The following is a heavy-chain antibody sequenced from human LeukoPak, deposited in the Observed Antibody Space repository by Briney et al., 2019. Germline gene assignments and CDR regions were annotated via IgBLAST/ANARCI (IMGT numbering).Heavy chain of an antibody. V-gene: IGHV3-7*01. CDR3: AREYGLPHYYYYYYMDV. Sequence: GGSLRLSCAASGFTFSSYWMSWVRQAPGKGLEWVANIKQDGSEKYYVDSVKGRFTISRDNAKNSLYLHMNSLRAEDTAVCYCAREYGLPHYYYYYYMDVWGKGTTVTVSS. CDR2: IKQDGSEK. J-gene: IGHJ6*03. D-gene: IGHD5-18*01. CDR1: GFTFSSYW.